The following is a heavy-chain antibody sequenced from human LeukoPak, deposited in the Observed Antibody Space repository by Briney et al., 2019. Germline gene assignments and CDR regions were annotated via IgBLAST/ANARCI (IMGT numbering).Heavy chain of an antibody. Sequence: GTSLRLSCAASGFTFSSYGFHWVRQAPGKGLEWVAAIWYDGSKMYYADSVKGRFTISSDNSKNTLYLQMNSLRAEDTAVYYCAKWSKVTTVTTGYFDYWGQGTLVTVSS. V-gene: IGHV3-33*06. CDR3: AKWSKVTTVTTGYFDY. D-gene: IGHD4-17*01. CDR1: GFTFSSYG. J-gene: IGHJ4*02. CDR2: IWYDGSKM.